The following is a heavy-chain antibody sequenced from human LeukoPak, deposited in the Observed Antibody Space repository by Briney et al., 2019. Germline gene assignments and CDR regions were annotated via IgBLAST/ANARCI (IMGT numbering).Heavy chain of an antibody. D-gene: IGHD2-2*01. V-gene: IGHV3-21*01. Sequence: PGGSLRLSCAASGFTFSSYSMNWVRQAPGKGLEWVSSISSSSSYIYYADSVKGRFTISRDNAKNSLYLQMNSLRAEDTAVYYCASGYQLLLDAFDIWGQGTMVTASS. J-gene: IGHJ3*02. CDR2: ISSSSSYI. CDR3: ASGYQLLLDAFDI. CDR1: GFTFSSYS.